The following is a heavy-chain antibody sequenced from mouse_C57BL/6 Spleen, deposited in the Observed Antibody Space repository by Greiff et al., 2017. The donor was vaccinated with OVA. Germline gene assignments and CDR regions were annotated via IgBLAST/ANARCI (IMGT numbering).Heavy chain of an antibody. J-gene: IGHJ3*01. Sequence: VQLQQPGAELVRPGSSVKLSCKASGYTFTSYWMHWVKQRPIQGLEWIGNIDPSDSETPYNQKFKDKATLTVDKSSSTAYMQLSSLTSEDSAVYYCARSGGYDYIFAYWGQGTLVTVSA. V-gene: IGHV1-52*01. CDR3: ARSGGYDYIFAY. D-gene: IGHD2-4*01. CDR2: IDPSDSET. CDR1: GYTFTSYW.